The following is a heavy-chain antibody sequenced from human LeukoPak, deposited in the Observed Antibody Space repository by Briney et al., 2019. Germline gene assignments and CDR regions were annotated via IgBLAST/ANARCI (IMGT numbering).Heavy chain of an antibody. CDR1: GFTFSTYG. J-gene: IGHJ4*02. D-gene: IGHD3-16*01. V-gene: IGHV3-30*03. CDR3: ARGYSGSYDSRQIDY. CDR2: ISYDETNK. Sequence: PGGSLRLFCAASGFTFSTYGMNWVRQAPGKGLEWVTFISYDETNKFYTDSVKGRFTISRDNSKNTLYLQMNSLRAEDTAVYYCARGYSGSYDSRQIDYWGQGTLVTVSS.